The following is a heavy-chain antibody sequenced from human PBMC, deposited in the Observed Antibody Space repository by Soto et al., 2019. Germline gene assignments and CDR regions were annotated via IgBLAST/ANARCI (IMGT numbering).Heavy chain of an antibody. CDR2: ISYDGINK. Sequence: GGSLRLSCAASGFTFSSYGMHWVRQAPGKGLEWVALISYDGINKYYADSVKGRFTISSDNSKNTLYLQMNSLRAEDTAVYYCAKRAAAGTYLFDYWGQGTLVTVSS. V-gene: IGHV3-30*18. CDR3: AKRAAAGTYLFDY. J-gene: IGHJ4*02. CDR1: GFTFSSYG. D-gene: IGHD6-13*01.